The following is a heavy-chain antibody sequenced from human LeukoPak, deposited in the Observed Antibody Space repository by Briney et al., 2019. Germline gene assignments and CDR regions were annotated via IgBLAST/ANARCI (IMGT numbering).Heavy chain of an antibody. J-gene: IGHJ4*02. D-gene: IGHD3-16*02. Sequence: PGGSLRLYCAASGFTFSSYAMHWVRQAPGKGLEWVAVISYDGSNKYYADSVKGRFTISRDNSKNTLYLQMNSLRAEDTAVYYCASWDDYVWGSYRYTKFDYWGQGTLVTVSS. CDR1: GFTFSSYA. CDR3: ASWDDYVWGSYRYTKFDY. CDR2: ISYDGSNK. V-gene: IGHV3-30-3*01.